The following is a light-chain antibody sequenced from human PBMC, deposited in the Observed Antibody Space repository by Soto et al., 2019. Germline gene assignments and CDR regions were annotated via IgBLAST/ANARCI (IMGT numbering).Light chain of an antibody. CDR3: QQSVSSPTT. J-gene: IGKJ1*01. CDR1: QSVSTSY. V-gene: IGKV3-20*01. CDR2: GAS. Sequence: VLTQSPGTLSLSPGERATLSCRASQSVSTSYLAWYQQKPGQAPRLLIFGASSRATGIPDRFIGSGSGTDFTLTISRLEPEDFAVYYCQQSVSSPTTFGQGTKVEIK.